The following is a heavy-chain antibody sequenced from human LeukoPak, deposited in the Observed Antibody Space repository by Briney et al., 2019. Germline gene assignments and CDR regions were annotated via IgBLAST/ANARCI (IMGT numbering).Heavy chain of an antibody. CDR3: AKSIMGTTGLLDS. D-gene: IGHD1-1*01. V-gene: IGHV3-23*01. J-gene: IGHJ4*02. Sequence: GGSLRLSCAASGFTFSSYAMSWARQAPGKGLEWVSVLSGRGRNTNYADSVKGRFTISRDNSKNTLFLQMNSLRADDTAVYYCAKSIMGTTGLLDSWGREPWSPSPQ. CDR2: LSGRGRNT. CDR1: GFTFSSYA.